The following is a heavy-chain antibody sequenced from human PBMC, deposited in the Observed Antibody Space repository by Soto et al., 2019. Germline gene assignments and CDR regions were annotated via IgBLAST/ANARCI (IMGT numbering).Heavy chain of an antibody. CDR3: TRDGDGYKHLGPLGYFDL. D-gene: IGHD5-12*01. V-gene: IGHV3-13*01. CDR1: GFTFSTYD. CDR2: IGKVADT. Sequence: EVQLVESGGGLVQPGGSVRLSCAASGFTFSTYDMHWVRQVVGKGLEWVSSIGKVADTYYRDSVKGRFTISRENAKNSLYLQMNSLTVEDTAVYYCTRDGDGYKHLGPLGYFDLWGRGALVTVSS. J-gene: IGHJ2*01.